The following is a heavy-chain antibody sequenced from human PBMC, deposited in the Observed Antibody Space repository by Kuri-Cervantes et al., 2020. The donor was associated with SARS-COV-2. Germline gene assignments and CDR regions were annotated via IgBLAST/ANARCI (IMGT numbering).Heavy chain of an antibody. CDR2: INPNSGGT. J-gene: IGHJ6*02. Sequence: GESLKILCKAFGYTFPGYYMHWVRQAPGQGLEWMGWINPNSGGTNYAQKFQGWVTMTRDTSISTAYIELSRLRSDDTAVYYCARAGLGLRFLEWSAANYYYYYGMDVWGQGTTVTVSS. V-gene: IGHV1-2*04. CDR1: GYTFPGYY. D-gene: IGHD3-3*01. CDR3: ARAGLGLRFLEWSAANYYYYYGMDV.